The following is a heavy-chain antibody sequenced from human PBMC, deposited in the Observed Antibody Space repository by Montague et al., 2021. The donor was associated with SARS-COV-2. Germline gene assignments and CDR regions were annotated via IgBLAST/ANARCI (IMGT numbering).Heavy chain of an antibody. CDR3: VGGYGSGSYSS. J-gene: IGHJ4*02. CDR1: GGSITSYD. V-gene: IGHV4-4*07. CDR2: IYTRGST. Sequence: SETLSLTCTVSGGSITSYDWSWIRQPARKGRECIGLIYTRGSTNYNPSLKSLVTMSVDTSRKQFSLKLTSVTAADTAVYYEVGGYGSGSYSSWGQGTLVTVSS. D-gene: IGHD3-10*01.